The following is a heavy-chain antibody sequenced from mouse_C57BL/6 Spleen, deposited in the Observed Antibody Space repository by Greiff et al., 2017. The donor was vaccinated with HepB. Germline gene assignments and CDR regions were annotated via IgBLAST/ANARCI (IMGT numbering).Heavy chain of an antibody. CDR1: GYSFTDYN. V-gene: IGHV1-39*01. Sequence: EVQLQQSGPELVKPGASVKISCKASGYSFTDYNMNWVKQSNGKSLEWIGVINPNYGTTSYNQKFKGKATLTVDQSSSTAYMQLNSLTSEDSAVYYCARGIYYGSSYEGYFDVWGTGTTVTVSS. CDR3: ARGIYYGSSYEGYFDV. CDR2: INPNYGTT. D-gene: IGHD1-1*01. J-gene: IGHJ1*03.